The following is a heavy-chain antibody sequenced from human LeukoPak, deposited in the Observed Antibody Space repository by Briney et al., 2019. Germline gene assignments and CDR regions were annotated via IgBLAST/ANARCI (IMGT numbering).Heavy chain of an antibody. CDR3: AKDQDYYDSSGPYYFDY. J-gene: IGHJ4*02. CDR1: GGSISSYY. CDR2: ISGSGGST. D-gene: IGHD3-22*01. V-gene: IGHV3-23*01. Sequence: ETLSLTCTVSGGSISSYYWSWVRQAPGKGLEWVSAISGSGGSTYYADSVKGRFTISRDNSKNTLYLQMNSLRAEDTAVYYCAKDQDYYDSSGPYYFDYWGQGTLVTVSS.